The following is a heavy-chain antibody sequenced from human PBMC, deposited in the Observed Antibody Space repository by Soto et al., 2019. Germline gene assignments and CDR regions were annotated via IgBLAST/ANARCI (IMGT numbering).Heavy chain of an antibody. CDR1: GGSISSYY. J-gene: IGHJ5*02. CDR2: IYYSGST. D-gene: IGHD3-22*01. V-gene: IGHV4-59*01. CDR3: AREGYYDSSGDSPWFDP. Sequence: SETLSLTCTVSGGSISSYYWSWIRQPPGKGLEWIGYIYYSGSTNYNPSLKSRVTISVDTSKNQFSLKLSSVTAADTAVYYCAREGYYDSSGDSPWFDPWGQGTLVTVSS.